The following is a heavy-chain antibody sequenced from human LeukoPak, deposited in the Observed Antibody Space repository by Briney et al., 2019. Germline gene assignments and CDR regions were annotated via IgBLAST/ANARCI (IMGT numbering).Heavy chain of an antibody. CDR2: ISYDGSNK. D-gene: IGHD6-19*01. V-gene: IGHV3-30-3*01. J-gene: IGHJ3*02. CDR3: ARERSGWNAFDI. Sequence: PGGSLRLSCAASGFTFSSYAMHWVRQAPGKGLEWVAVISYDGSNKYYADSVKGRFTISRDNSKNTLYLQMNSLRAEDTAVYYCARERSGWNAFDIWGQGTMVTVSS. CDR1: GFTFSSYA.